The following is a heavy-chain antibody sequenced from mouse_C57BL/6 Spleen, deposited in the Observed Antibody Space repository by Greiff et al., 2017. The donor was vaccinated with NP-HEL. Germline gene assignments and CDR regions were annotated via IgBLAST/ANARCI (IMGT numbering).Heavy chain of an antibody. D-gene: IGHD2-2*01. V-gene: IGHV1-15*01. CDR1: GYTFTDYE. J-gene: IGHJ2*01. Sequence: QVQLQQSGAELVRPGASVTLSCKASGYTFTDYEMHWVKQTPVHGLEWIGAIDPETGGTAYNQKFKGKAILTADKSSSTAYMQLRSLTSEDSAVYYCSRRGSMVTTEFDYWGQGTTLTVSS. CDR2: IDPETGGT. CDR3: SRRGSMVTTEFDY.